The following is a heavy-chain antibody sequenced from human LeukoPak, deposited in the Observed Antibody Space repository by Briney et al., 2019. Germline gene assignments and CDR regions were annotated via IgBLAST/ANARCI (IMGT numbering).Heavy chain of an antibody. CDR1: GFTFNMSS. J-gene: IGHJ3*02. D-gene: IGHD1-26*01. Sequence: SVKVSCKASGFTFNMSSMWRGRHARGQRLEWIGWFVVGSGNTNYAKRLQERFTITRDMSTSTAYMELSSLRSEDTAVYYCAADVRKVGDYDAFDIWGQGTKVTVSS. CDR3: AADVRKVGDYDAFDI. CDR2: FVVGSGNT. V-gene: IGHV1-58*02.